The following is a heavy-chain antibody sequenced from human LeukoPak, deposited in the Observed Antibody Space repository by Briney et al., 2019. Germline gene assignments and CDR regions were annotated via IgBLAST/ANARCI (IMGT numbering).Heavy chain of an antibody. V-gene: IGHV4-34*01. J-gene: IGHJ6*02. CDR2: INHSGST. Sequence: SETLFLTCAVYGGSFSGYYWSWIRQPPGKGLEWIGEINHSGSTNYNPSLKSRVTISVDTSKNQFSLKLSSVTAADTAVYYCARGTPRGYYYYGMDVWGQGTTVTVSS. D-gene: IGHD3-16*01. CDR3: ARGTPRGYYYYGMDV. CDR1: GGSFSGYY.